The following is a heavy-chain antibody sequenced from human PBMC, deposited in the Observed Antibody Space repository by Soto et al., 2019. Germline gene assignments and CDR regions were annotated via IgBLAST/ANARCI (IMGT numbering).Heavy chain of an antibody. CDR3: ASLKNYGSGAPHIDY. D-gene: IGHD3-10*01. CDR2: ISSSSSYI. V-gene: IGHV3-21*01. Sequence: GGSLRLSCAASGFTFSSYSMNWVRQAPGKGLEWVSSISSSSSYIYYADSVKGRFTISRDNAKNSLYLQMNSLRAEDTAVYYCASLKNYGSGAPHIDYWGQGTLVTVSS. J-gene: IGHJ4*02. CDR1: GFTFSSYS.